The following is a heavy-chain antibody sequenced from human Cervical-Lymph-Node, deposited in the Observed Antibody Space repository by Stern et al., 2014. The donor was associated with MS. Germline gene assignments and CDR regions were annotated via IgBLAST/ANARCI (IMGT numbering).Heavy chain of an antibody. D-gene: IGHD2-2*01. J-gene: IGHJ5*02. V-gene: IGHV1-69*01. CDR3: ARTDKYCSSASCSGNWFDP. CDR1: GGTFSSYG. CDR2: IIPIFGTA. Sequence: VHLVESGAEVKKPGSSVKVSCKASGGTFSSYGISWVRQAPGQGLEWMGGIIPIFGTANYAQKFQGRVTITADESTSTAYMELSSLRSEDTAVYYCARTDKYCSSASCSGNWFDPWGQGTLVTVSS.